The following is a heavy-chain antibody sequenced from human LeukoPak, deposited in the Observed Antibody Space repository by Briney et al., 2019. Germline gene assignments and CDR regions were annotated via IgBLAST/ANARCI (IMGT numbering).Heavy chain of an antibody. CDR2: IYSGGGT. D-gene: IGHD3-10*01. CDR3: ARDLGYYGSGSYYKDYYYYYMDV. V-gene: IGHV3-53*01. J-gene: IGHJ6*03. Sequence: GGSLRLSCAASGFTVSSNYMSWVRQAPGKGLEWVSVIYSGGGTYYADSVKGRFTISRDNSKNTLYLQMNSLRAEDTAVYYCARDLGYYGSGSYYKDYYYYYMDVWGKGTTVTVSS. CDR1: GFTVSSNY.